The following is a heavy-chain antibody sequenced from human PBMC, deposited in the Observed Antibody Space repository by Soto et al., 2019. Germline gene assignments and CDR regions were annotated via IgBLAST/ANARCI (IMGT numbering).Heavy chain of an antibody. D-gene: IGHD4-17*01. Sequence: QVQLVQSGAEVKKPGASVKVSCKASGYTFTSYYMHWVRQAPGQGLEWMGIINPSGGSTSYAQKFQGRVTMTRDTSTSTVYMELSSLRSEDTAVYYCASERTVTTGRFDPWGQGTLVTVS. CDR3: ASERTVTTGRFDP. CDR2: INPSGGST. CDR1: GYTFTSYY. J-gene: IGHJ5*02. V-gene: IGHV1-46*03.